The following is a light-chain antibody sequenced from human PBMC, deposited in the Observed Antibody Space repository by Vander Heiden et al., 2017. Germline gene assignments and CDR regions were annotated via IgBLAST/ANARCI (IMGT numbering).Light chain of an antibody. J-gene: IGLJ2*01. V-gene: IGLV2-14*01. CDR2: EVS. CDR3: SSYTSSSTLV. CDR1: SSDVGGYNY. Sequence: QYALPQPASVSGSPGPSLTNSCTGTSSDVGGYNYVSWYQQHPGKAPKLMIYEVSNRPSGVSNRFSGSKSGNTASLTISGLQAEDEADYYCSSYTSSSTLVFGGGTKLTVL.